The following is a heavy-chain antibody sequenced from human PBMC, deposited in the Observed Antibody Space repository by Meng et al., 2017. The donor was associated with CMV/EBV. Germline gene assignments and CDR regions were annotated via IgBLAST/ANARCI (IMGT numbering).Heavy chain of an antibody. D-gene: IGHD2-15*01. V-gene: IGHV4-34*01. CDR2: INHSGST. J-gene: IGHJ3*02. CDR3: ARGMMDDVGGIYDAFDI. CDR1: GGSFSGYY. Sequence: SLCLSCAVYGGSFSGYYWSWNRQPPGKGLEWIGEINHSGSTNYNPSLKSRVTISVDTSKNQFSLKLSSVTAADTAVYYGARGMMDDVGGIYDAFDIWGQGTMVTVSS.